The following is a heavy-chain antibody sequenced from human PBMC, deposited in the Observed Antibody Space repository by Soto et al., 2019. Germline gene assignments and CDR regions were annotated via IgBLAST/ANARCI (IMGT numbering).Heavy chain of an antibody. Sequence: QVQLVESGGGVVQPGRSLRLSCAASGFTFSSYAMHWVRQAPGKGLEWVAVISYDGSNKYYADSVKGRFTISRDNSKNTLYLQMNSLRAEDTAVYYCARCGEEQQLVPWYFDYWGQGTLVTVSS. D-gene: IGHD6-13*01. CDR1: GFTFSSYA. CDR3: ARCGEEQQLVPWYFDY. V-gene: IGHV3-30-3*01. CDR2: ISYDGSNK. J-gene: IGHJ4*02.